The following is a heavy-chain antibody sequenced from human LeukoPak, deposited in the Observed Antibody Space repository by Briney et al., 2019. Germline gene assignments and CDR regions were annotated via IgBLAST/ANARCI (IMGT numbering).Heavy chain of an antibody. CDR1: GGSISSGGYY. D-gene: IGHD1-14*01. J-gene: IGHJ4*02. CDR3: ARDTGEYSLDY. Sequence: SETLSLTCTVSGGSISSGGYYWSWIRQHPGKGLEWIGYIYYSGSTYYNPSLKSRVTISVDTSKNQLSLKLSSVTAADTAVYYCARDTGEYSLDYWGQGTLVTVSS. V-gene: IGHV4-31*03. CDR2: IYYSGST.